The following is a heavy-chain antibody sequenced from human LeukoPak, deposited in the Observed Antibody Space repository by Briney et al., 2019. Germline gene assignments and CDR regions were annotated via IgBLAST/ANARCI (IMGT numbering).Heavy chain of an antibody. J-gene: IGHJ6*04. D-gene: IGHD2-2*01. CDR1: GYTFTAYY. CDR2: INPNSGGT. V-gene: IGHV1-2*02. CDR3: AKARGLYCSSTSCYDCDV. Sequence: ASVKVSCKASGYTFTAYYIHWVRQAPGQGLEWMGWINPNSGGTNYAQKFQGRVTLTRDTSITTAYMELSRLRSDDTAGYYCAKARGLYCSSTSCYDCDVWGKGTTVTVSS.